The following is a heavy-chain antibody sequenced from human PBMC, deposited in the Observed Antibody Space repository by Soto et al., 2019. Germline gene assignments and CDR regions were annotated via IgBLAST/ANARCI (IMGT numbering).Heavy chain of an antibody. J-gene: IGHJ3*02. CDR2: ISAYNGNT. D-gene: IGHD2-2*01. CDR3: ASCSSTSCYYAVGLAGSDAFDI. V-gene: IGHV1-18*01. Sequence: ASVKVSCKASGYTFTSYGISWVRQAPGQGLEWMGWISAYNGNTNYAQKLQGRVTMTTDTSTSTAYMELRSLRSDDTAVYYCASCSSTSCYYAVGLAGSDAFDIWGKGTMVTVSS. CDR1: GYTFTSYG.